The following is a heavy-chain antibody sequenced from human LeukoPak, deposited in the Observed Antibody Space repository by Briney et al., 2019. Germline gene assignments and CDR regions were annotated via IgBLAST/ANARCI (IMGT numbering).Heavy chain of an antibody. CDR1: GFTFSSYA. D-gene: IGHD3-22*01. V-gene: IGHV3-23*01. J-gene: IGHJ4*02. Sequence: GGSLRLSCAASGFTFSSYAMSWVRQAPGKGLEWVSAISGSGGSTYYADSVKGRFTISRDNSKNTLYLQMNSLRAEDTAVYYCAKGGYYYDSSGYYDDWGQGTLVTVSS. CDR3: AKGGYYYDSSGYYDD. CDR2: ISGSGGST.